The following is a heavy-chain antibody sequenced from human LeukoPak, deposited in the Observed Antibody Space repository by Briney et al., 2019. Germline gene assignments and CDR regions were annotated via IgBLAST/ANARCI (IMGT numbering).Heavy chain of an antibody. J-gene: IGHJ5*02. D-gene: IGHD2-15*01. V-gene: IGHV1-18*01. CDR3: ARVGFEIVEVFRFDP. CDR1: GYTFTSYG. Sequence: GASVKVSCKASGYTFTSYGISWVRQAPGQGLEWMGWISAYNGNTNYAQKFQGRVTMTRDTSISTAYMELSRLRSDDTAVYYCARVGFEIVEVFRFDPWGQGTLVTVSS. CDR2: ISAYNGNT.